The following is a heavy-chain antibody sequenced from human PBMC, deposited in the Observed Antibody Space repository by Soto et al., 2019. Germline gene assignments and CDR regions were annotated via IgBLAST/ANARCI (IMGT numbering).Heavy chain of an antibody. CDR3: AKDGRIAAAALGY. CDR1: GFTFSIYA. CDR2: VTGTDGV. D-gene: IGHD6-13*01. J-gene: IGHJ4*02. V-gene: IGHV3-23*01. Sequence: GGSLRLSCAASGFTFSIYAMHWVRQAPGKGLEWVSTVTGTDGVYCADSVKGRFTISRDNSKNMLYLQMNSLRAEDTAVYYCAKDGRIAAAALGYWGQGTLVTVSS.